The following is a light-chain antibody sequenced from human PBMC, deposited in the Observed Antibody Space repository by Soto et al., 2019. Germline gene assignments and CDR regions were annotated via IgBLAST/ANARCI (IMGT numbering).Light chain of an antibody. V-gene: IGKV1-33*01. CDR2: RAS. J-gene: IGKJ2*01. Sequence: DIQMSQSPSSLSASVGDRVTITCQASQDISNYLNWYQHKPGKAPKLLIFRASNLETGVPSRFSGGGSGTHFTFTISSLQPEVIATYYCQQYDNLPSYTFGPGTKLEIK. CDR1: QDISNY. CDR3: QQYDNLPSYT.